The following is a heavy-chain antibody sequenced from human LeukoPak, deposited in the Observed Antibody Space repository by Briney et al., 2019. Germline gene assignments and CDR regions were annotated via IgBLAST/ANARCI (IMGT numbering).Heavy chain of an antibody. J-gene: IGHJ4*02. CDR3: ARLTGYGRTGDY. CDR2: ISYSGST. CDR1: GGSISSYY. V-gene: IGHV4-59*08. D-gene: IGHD5-18*01. Sequence: PSETLSLTCTVSGGSISSYYWSWIRQPPGKGLEWIGYISYSGSTNYNPSLKSRVTISVDTSKNQFSLKLSSVTAADTAVYYCARLTGYGRTGDYWGQGILVTVSS.